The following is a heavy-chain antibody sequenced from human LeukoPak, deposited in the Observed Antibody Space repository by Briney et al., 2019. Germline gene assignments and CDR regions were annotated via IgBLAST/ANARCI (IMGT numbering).Heavy chain of an antibody. CDR3: AKDLLWFGELPYPGLTHYYGMDV. D-gene: IGHD3-10*01. Sequence: GGSLRLSCAASGFTFSSYAMSWVRQAPGKGLEWVSANSGSGGSTYYADSVKGRFTISRDNSKNTLYLQMNSLRAEDTAVYYCAKDLLWFGELPYPGLTHYYGMDVWGQGTTVTVSS. V-gene: IGHV3-23*01. CDR1: GFTFSSYA. CDR2: NSGSGGST. J-gene: IGHJ6*02.